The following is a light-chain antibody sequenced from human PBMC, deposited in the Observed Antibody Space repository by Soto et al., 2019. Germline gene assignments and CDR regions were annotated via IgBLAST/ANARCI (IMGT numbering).Light chain of an antibody. Sequence: DIQMTQSPSTLSASVGDRVTITCRASQSINNWLAWYQQKPGKARKLLIYKASNLDIGVPSRFSGSGSGTEFTLTISRLQPNDFATYYCQHYDTYWTVGQGTKVEIK. CDR3: QHYDTYWT. J-gene: IGKJ1*01. CDR2: KAS. V-gene: IGKV1-5*03. CDR1: QSINNW.